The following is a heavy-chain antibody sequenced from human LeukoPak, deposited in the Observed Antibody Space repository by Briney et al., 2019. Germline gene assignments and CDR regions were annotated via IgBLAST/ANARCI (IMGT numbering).Heavy chain of an antibody. CDR1: GFTFSSYH. CDR3: AKSPGSGWYYFDY. Sequence: GGSLRLSCAASGFTFSSYHMNWVRQAPGKGLEWVSAISGSGGSTYYADSVKGRFTISRDNSKNTLYLQMNSLRAEDTAVYYCAKSPGSGWYYFDYWGQGTLVTVSS. D-gene: IGHD6-19*01. J-gene: IGHJ4*02. CDR2: ISGSGGST. V-gene: IGHV3-23*01.